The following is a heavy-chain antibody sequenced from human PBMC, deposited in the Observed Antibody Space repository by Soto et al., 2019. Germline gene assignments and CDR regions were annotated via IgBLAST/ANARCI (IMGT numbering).Heavy chain of an antibody. CDR1: GYTFTSYA. Sequence: QVQLVQSGAEVKKPGASVKVSCKASGYTFTSYAIHWVRQAPGQSLEWMGWINAGNGKTKYSQKLQGRVTITRDISASTAYMELSSLRSEYTAVYYCARDETDWGQGTLVTVSS. CDR3: ARDETD. J-gene: IGHJ4*02. V-gene: IGHV1-3*01. CDR2: INAGNGKT. D-gene: IGHD2-21*02.